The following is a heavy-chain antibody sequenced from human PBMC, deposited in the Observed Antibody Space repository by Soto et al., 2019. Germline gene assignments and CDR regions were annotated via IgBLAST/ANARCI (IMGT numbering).Heavy chain of an antibody. CDR1: GYRFTSYW. V-gene: IGHV5-51*01. CDR3: ARRFDWYYFDY. CDR2: IYPGDSDA. J-gene: IGHJ4*02. D-gene: IGHD3-9*01. Sequence: GESLKISCQGSGYRFTSYWIGWVRQMPGKGLEWMGIIYPGDSDARYSPSFQGQVIFSADKSTSTAYLQWSSLKASDTAMYYCARRFDWYYFDYWGQGTLVTVSS.